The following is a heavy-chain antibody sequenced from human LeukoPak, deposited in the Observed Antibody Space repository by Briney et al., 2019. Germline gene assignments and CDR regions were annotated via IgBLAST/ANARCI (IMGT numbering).Heavy chain of an antibody. Sequence: SETLSLTCSVCGGSISSYYWSWIGPPPAKGLEWIGYIYYSGSTNYNPSLKSRVTISVDTSKNQFSLKLSSVTAADTAVYYCARAGEGRVPFDYWGQGTLVTVSS. D-gene: IGHD7-27*01. CDR3: ARAGEGRVPFDY. J-gene: IGHJ4*02. V-gene: IGHV4-59*01. CDR1: GGSISSYY. CDR2: IYYSGST.